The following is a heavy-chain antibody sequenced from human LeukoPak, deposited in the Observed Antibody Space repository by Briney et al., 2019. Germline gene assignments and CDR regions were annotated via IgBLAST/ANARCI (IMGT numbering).Heavy chain of an antibody. CDR3: ARGDNVSRFLEWYPANYYYYMDV. D-gene: IGHD3-3*01. Sequence: ASVKVSCKASGYTFTNYGISWVRQAPGQGLEWMGWISAYNGHTKYAQKLQGRVTMTTDTSTNTAYMELRSLRPDDTAVYYCARGDNVSRFLEWYPANYYYYMDVWGKGTTVTVSS. CDR2: ISAYNGHT. V-gene: IGHV1-18*01. CDR1: GYTFTNYG. J-gene: IGHJ6*03.